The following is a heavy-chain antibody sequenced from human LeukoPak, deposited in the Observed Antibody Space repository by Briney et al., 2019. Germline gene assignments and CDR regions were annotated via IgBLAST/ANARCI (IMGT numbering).Heavy chain of an antibody. V-gene: IGHV1-69*13. CDR1: GGTFNSHA. Sequence: SVKVSCKGSGGTFNSHALSWVRQAPGQGLEWVGTVTPIFGTTNSAQKFQGRVTITADESTNTAYMDLSSLRSDDTAVYYCARALGVANNDPFDVWGQGTKVIVTP. J-gene: IGHJ3*01. CDR3: ARALGVANNDPFDV. D-gene: IGHD5-12*01. CDR2: VTPIFGTT.